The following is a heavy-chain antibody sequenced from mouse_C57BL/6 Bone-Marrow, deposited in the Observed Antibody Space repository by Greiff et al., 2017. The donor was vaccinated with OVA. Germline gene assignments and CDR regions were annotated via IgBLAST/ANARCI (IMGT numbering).Heavy chain of an antibody. CDR3: AGALTTVVATGYWYFDV. J-gene: IGHJ1*03. Sequence: VQLVESGPGLVKPSQSLFLTCSLTGFPITSGYYWIWIRQSPGKPLEWMGYITHSGETFYNPSLQSPISITRETSKNQFFLQLNSVTTEDTAMYYCAGALTTVVATGYWYFDVWGTGTTVTVSS. D-gene: IGHD1-1*01. V-gene: IGHV12-3*01. CDR2: ITHSGET. CDR1: GFPITSGYY.